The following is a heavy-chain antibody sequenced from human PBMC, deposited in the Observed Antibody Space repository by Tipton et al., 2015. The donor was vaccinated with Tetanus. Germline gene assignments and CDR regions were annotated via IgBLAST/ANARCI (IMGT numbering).Heavy chain of an antibody. V-gene: IGHV4-30-4*08. CDR3: ARMGFTYGQVVY. D-gene: IGHD5-18*01. Sequence: WVRQMPGKGLEWIGHVYYSGRTYYNPPLKSRVTISADMSKNQFSLKLTSVTAADTATYYCARMGFTYGQVVYWGQGTLVTVAS. J-gene: IGHJ4*02. CDR2: VYYSGRT.